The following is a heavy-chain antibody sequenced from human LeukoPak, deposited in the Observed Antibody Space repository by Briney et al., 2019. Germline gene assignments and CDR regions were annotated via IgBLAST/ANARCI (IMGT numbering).Heavy chain of an antibody. Sequence: SVKVSCKASGGTFSSYAISWVRQAPGQGLEWMGGIIPIFGTANYAQKFQGRVTITTDESTSIAYMELSSLRSEDTAAYYCARAGIVGAKKAFDIWGQGTMVTVSS. CDR1: GGTFSSYA. D-gene: IGHD1-26*01. CDR2: IIPIFGTA. V-gene: IGHV1-69*05. CDR3: ARAGIVGAKKAFDI. J-gene: IGHJ3*02.